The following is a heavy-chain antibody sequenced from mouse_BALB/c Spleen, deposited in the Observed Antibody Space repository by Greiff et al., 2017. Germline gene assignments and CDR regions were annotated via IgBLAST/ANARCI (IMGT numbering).Heavy chain of an antibody. CDR1: GYSITSDYA. J-gene: IGHJ4*01. Sequence: EVKLMESGPGLVKPSQSLSLTCTVTGYSITSDYAWNWIRQFPGNKLEWMGYISYSGSTSYNPSLKSRISITRDTSKNQFFLQLNSVTTEDTATYYCAREPFLYYYGSEGAMDYWGQGTSVTVSS. CDR2: ISYSGST. D-gene: IGHD1-1*01. V-gene: IGHV3-2*02. CDR3: AREPFLYYYGSEGAMDY.